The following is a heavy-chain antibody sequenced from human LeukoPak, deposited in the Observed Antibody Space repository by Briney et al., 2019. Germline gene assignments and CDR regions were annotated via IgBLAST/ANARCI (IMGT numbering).Heavy chain of an antibody. D-gene: IGHD3-10*01. CDR1: GGSISSGGYY. V-gene: IGHV4-30-2*01. CDR3: ARIAGGPIDY. J-gene: IGHJ4*02. Sequence: SETLSLTCTVSGGSISSGGYYWSWIRQPPGKGLEWIGYIYHSGSTYYNPSLKSRVTISVDRSKNQFSLKLSSVTAADTAVYYCARIAGGPIDYWGQGTLVTVSS. CDR2: IYHSGST.